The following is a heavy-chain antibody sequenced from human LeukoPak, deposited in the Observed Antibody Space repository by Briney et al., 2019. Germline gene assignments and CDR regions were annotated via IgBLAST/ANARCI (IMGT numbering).Heavy chain of an antibody. J-gene: IGHJ4*02. D-gene: IGHD5/OR15-5a*01. V-gene: IGHV3-11*04. CDR1: GFIFSDYY. CDR3: ARTSVSFVRFDF. CDR2: ISRSGDTI. Sequence: GGSLRLSCAASGFIFSDYYMSWIRQAPGKGPEGVSYISRSGDTIYYADSVKGRFSISRDNAKNSLYLQMNSLRAEDTAVYYCARTSVSFVRFDFWGQGTLVTVSS.